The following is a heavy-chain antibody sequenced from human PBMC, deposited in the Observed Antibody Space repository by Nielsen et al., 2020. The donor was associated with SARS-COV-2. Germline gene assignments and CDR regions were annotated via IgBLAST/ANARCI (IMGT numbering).Heavy chain of an antibody. D-gene: IGHD2-21*02. V-gene: IGHV3-11*01. CDR1: GFTFSDYY. J-gene: IGHJ4*02. CDR2: ISSSGSTI. CDR3: AKSLLDMVVTATFDY. Sequence: GESLKISCAASGFTFSDYYMSWIRQAPGKGLEWVSYISSSGSTIYYADSVKGRFTISRDNAKNSLYLQMNSLRAEDTAVYYCAKSLLDMVVTATFDYWGQGTLVTVSS.